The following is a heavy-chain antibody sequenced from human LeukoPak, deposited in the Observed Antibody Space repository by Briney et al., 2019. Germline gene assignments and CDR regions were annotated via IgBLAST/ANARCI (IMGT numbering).Heavy chain of an antibody. CDR2: ISTYNGNT. J-gene: IGHJ3*01. V-gene: IGHV1-18*01. CDR3: ARTQWLEDAFDF. D-gene: IGHD6-19*01. CDR1: DDTFSNYG. Sequence: GASVKVSCKASDDTFSNYGISGVRQAPGQGLEWRGWISTYNGNTHYAQKFQVRVTMTTDTSTNIAYLELRDLRSDDTAVYYCARTQWLEDAFDFWGQGTVVTVSS.